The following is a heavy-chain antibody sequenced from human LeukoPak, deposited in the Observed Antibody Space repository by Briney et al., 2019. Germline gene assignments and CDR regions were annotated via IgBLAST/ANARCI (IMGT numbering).Heavy chain of an antibody. D-gene: IGHD3-22*01. CDR2: IYHSGST. J-gene: IGHJ3*02. CDR3: ARGGYYYDSSGYPDNAFDI. Sequence: SETLSLTCAVSGGSISSGGYSWSWIRQPPGKGLEWIGYIYHSGSTYYNPSPKSRVTISVDRSKNQFSLKLSSVTAADTAVYYCARGGYYYDSSGYPDNAFDIWGQGTMVTVSS. CDR1: GGSISSGGYS. V-gene: IGHV4-30-2*01.